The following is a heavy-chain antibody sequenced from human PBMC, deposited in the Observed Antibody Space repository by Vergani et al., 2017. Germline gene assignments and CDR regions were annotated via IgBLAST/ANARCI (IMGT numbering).Heavy chain of an antibody. V-gene: IGHV3-23*01. Sequence: EVQLLESGGGLVQPGGSLRLSCTASGFIFSTYAMSWVRQAPGKGLEWVSGISGSGGSTYYADSVKGRFTISRDNSKNTLYLQMNSLRAEDTAVYYCAKAHSGITIFGVVSPDYMDVWGKGTTVTVSS. CDR3: AKAHSGITIFGVVSPDYMDV. CDR2: ISGSGGST. CDR1: GFIFSTYA. D-gene: IGHD3-3*01. J-gene: IGHJ6*03.